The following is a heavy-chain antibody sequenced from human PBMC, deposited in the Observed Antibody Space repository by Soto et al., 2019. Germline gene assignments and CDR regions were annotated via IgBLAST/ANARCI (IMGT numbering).Heavy chain of an antibody. V-gene: IGHV2-5*02. CDR2: IYWDDDK. CDR1: GFSLSNSEVG. Sequence: QIPLKESGPTLVKPTQNLTLTCTFSGFSLSNSEVGVGWIRQPPGKALEWLALIYWDDDKRYSPSLKSRLTITKDTSKNQVVLTMANMDPVDTDTYYCAHSRYYGSGQLYYSDYCGHVTLVTVSS. J-gene: IGHJ4*01. CDR3: AHSRYYGSGQLYYSDY. D-gene: IGHD3-10*01.